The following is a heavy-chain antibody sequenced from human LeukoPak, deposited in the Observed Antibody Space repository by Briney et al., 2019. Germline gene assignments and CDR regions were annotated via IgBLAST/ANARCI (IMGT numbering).Heavy chain of an antibody. CDR3: ARRPKTYYDSSGYYH. J-gene: IGHJ5*02. V-gene: IGHV4-34*01. CDR2: IYYSGST. D-gene: IGHD3-22*01. Sequence: SETLSLTCAVYGGSFSGYYWSWIRQPPGKGLEWIGSIYYSGSTYYNPSLKGRVTISVDTSKNQFSLKLSSVTAADTAVYYCARRPKTYYDSSGYYHWGQGTLVTVSS. CDR1: GGSFSGYY.